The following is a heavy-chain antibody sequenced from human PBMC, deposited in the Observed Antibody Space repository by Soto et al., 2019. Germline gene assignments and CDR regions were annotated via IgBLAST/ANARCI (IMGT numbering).Heavy chain of an antibody. J-gene: IGHJ6*02. CDR2: IYYSGST. V-gene: IGHV4-31*03. D-gene: IGHD2-15*01. CDR1: GGSISSGGYY. CDR3: ARDRCSRASCLYGMDV. Sequence: SETLSLTCTVSGGSISSGGYYWSWIRQHPGKGLEWIGYIYYSGSTYYNPSLKSRVTISVDTSKNQFSLKLSSVTAADTAVYYCARDRCSRASCLYGMDVWGQGTTVTVSS.